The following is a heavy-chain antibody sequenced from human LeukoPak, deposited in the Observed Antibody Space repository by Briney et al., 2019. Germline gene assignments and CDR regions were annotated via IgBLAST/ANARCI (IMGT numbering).Heavy chain of an antibody. CDR2: IYYSGST. J-gene: IGHJ4*02. V-gene: IGHV4-61*01. Sequence: PSETLSLTCAVSGYSISSGYYWDWIRQPPGKGLEWIGYIYYSGSTNYNPSLKSRVTISVDTSKNQFSLKLSSVTAADTAVYYCARDLGGWGQGTLVTVSS. CDR3: ARDLGG. CDR1: GYSISSGYY.